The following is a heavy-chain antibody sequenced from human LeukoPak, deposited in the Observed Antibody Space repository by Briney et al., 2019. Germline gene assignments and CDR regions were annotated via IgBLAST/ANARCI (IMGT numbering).Heavy chain of an antibody. V-gene: IGHV3-74*01. J-gene: IGHJ4*02. D-gene: IGHD2-21*02. Sequence: PGGSLRLSCAASGFTFSSYWMHWVRQAPGKGLVWVSRINSDGSSTSYADSVKGRFTISRGNAKNTLYLQMNSLRAEDTAVYYCARDWYAAYCGGDCYSGYFDYWGQGTLVTVSS. CDR1: GFTFSSYW. CDR2: INSDGSST. CDR3: ARDWYAAYCGGDCYSGYFDY.